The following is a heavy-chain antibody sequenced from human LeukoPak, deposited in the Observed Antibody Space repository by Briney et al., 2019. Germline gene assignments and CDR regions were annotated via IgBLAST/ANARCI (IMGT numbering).Heavy chain of an antibody. D-gene: IGHD4-17*01. J-gene: IGHJ4*02. CDR1: GFTFSSYG. CDR2: ISYDGSNK. Sequence: GGSLRLSCAASGFTFSSYGMHWVRQAPGKGLEWVAVISYDGSNKYYADSVKGRFTISRDNSKNTLYLQMNSLKAEDTAVYYCAKETYAYGDFSFDYWGQGTLVTVSS. CDR3: AKETYAYGDFSFDY. V-gene: IGHV3-30*18.